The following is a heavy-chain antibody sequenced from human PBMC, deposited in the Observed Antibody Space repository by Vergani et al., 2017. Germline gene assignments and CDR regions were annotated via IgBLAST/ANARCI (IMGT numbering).Heavy chain of an antibody. V-gene: IGHV4-38-2*01. J-gene: IGHJ6*01. D-gene: IGHD3-10*01. Sequence: QVQLQESGPGLVKPSETLTLTCDVSDSSIMTNPYWGWFRQSPGKGLEWIGCIHHSGDTHYNSSLKSRVSVSIVPSSKFSLSLTSVTAADTAIYYCARHRGSGGFFHSSYFYGRDCWGDATTVADSS. CDR3: ARHRGSGGFFHSSYFYGRDC. CDR2: IHHSGDT. CDR1: DSSIMTNPY.